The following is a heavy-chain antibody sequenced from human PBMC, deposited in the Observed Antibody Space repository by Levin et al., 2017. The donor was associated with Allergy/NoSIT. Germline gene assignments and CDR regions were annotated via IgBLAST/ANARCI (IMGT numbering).Heavy chain of an antibody. CDR3: ASWYYDSSGYYYYYGMDV. V-gene: IGHV1-8*01. CDR1: GYTFTSYD. Sequence: ASVKVSCKASGYTFTSYDINWVRQATGQGLEWMGWMNPNSGNTGYAQKFQGRVTMTRNTSISTAYMELSSLRSEDTAVYYCASWYYDSSGYYYYYGMDVWGQGTTVTVSS. CDR2: MNPNSGNT. D-gene: IGHD3-22*01. J-gene: IGHJ6*02.